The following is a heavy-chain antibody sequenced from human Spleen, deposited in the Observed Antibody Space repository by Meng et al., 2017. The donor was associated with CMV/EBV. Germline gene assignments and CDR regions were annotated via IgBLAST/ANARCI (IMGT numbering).Heavy chain of an antibody. CDR1: GASISNHY. D-gene: IGHD2-2*02. CDR2: IYYSGST. V-gene: IGHV4-59*11. J-gene: IGHJ5*02. CDR3: ARGEVVVVPAAIHWFDP. Sequence: GSLRLSCTVSGASISNHYWSWIRQPPGKGLEWIAYIYYSGSTNYNPSLKSRVTISVDTSKNQFSLKLSSVTAADTAVYYCARGEVVVVPAAIHWFDPWGQGTLVTVSS.